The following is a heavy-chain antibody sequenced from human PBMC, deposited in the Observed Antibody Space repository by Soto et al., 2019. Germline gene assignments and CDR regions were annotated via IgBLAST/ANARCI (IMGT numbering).Heavy chain of an antibody. CDR2: INPNSGAS. CDR3: ARYCSSTSCQFDP. J-gene: IGHJ5*02. V-gene: IGHV1-2*02. D-gene: IGHD2-2*01. Sequence: GASGKVCCKASGYTFTGYYIHWVRQAPGQGLEWMGGINPNSGASNYAQKFQGRVTMTRDTSISTAYMELSRLRSDDTAVYYCARYCSSTSCQFDPWGQGTLVTVS. CDR1: GYTFTGYY.